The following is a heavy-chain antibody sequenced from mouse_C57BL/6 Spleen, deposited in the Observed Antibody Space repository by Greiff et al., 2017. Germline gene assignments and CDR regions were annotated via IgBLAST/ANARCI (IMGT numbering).Heavy chain of an antibody. D-gene: IGHD1-1*01. Sequence: VQLQQSGAELARPGASVKMSCKASGYTFTSYTMHWVKQRPGQGLEWIGYINPSSGYTKYNQKFKDKATLTADKSSSTAYMQLSSLTSEDSAVXYCARWGTTVVARYFDVWGTGTTVTVSS. CDR3: ARWGTTVVARYFDV. CDR1: GYTFTSYT. CDR2: INPSSGYT. V-gene: IGHV1-4*01. J-gene: IGHJ1*03.